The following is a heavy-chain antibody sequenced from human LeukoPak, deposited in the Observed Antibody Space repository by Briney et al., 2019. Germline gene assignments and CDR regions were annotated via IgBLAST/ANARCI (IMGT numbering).Heavy chain of an antibody. D-gene: IGHD6-13*01. J-gene: IGHJ4*02. CDR2: INHSGST. CDR1: GGSFSGYY. Sequence: SETLSLTCAVYGGSFSGYYWGWLRQPPGKGLEWVGEINHSGSTNYNPSLKSRVTISVDTSKNQFSLKLSSVTAADTAVYYCARRGSSSWRTPAPLDYWGQGTLVTVSS. CDR3: ARRGSSSWRTPAPLDY. V-gene: IGHV4-34*01.